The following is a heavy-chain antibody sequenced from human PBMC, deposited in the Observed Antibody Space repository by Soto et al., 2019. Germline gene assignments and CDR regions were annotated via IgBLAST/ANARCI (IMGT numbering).Heavy chain of an antibody. CDR2: IYYSGST. CDR3: AILSSGLYYYDSSGSVGFNWFDP. J-gene: IGHJ5*02. V-gene: IGHV4-30-4*01. Sequence: PSETLSLTCTVSGGSISSGDYYWSWIRQPPGKGLEWIGYIYYSGSTYYNPSLKSRVTISVDTSKNQFSLKLSSVTAADTAVYYCAILSSGLYYYDSSGSVGFNWFDPWGQGTLVTVSS. CDR1: GGSISSGDYY. D-gene: IGHD3-22*01.